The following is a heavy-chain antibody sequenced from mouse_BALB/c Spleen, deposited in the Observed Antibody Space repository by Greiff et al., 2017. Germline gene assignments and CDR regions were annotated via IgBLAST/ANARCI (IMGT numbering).Heavy chain of an antibody. CDR1: GFTFSSFG. V-gene: IGHV5-17*02. CDR3: ARSAYAMDY. Sequence: EVKLMESGGGLVQPGGSRKLSCAASGFTFSSFGMHWVRQAPEKGLEWVAYISSGSSTIYYADTVKGRFTISRDNPKNTLFLQMTSLRSEDTAMYYCARSAYAMDYWGQGTSVTVSS. J-gene: IGHJ4*01. CDR2: ISSGSSTI.